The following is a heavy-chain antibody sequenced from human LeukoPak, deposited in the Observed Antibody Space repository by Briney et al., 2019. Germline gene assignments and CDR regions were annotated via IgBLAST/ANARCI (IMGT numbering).Heavy chain of an antibody. CDR3: GRGYCSGGNCPIDY. CDR2: IYYSGST. D-gene: IGHD2-15*01. V-gene: IGHV4-61*08. CDR1: GDSISSGGYY. J-gene: IGHJ4*02. Sequence: SETLSLTCTVSGDSISSGGYYWYWIRQPPGKGLEWIGYIYYSGSTNYHPSLKGRVTISVDTSKNQFSLKLSSVTAADTAVYYCGRGYCSGGNCPIDYWGQGTLVTVSS.